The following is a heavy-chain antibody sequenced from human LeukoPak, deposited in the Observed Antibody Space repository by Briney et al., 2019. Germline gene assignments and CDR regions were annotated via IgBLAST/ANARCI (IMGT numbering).Heavy chain of an antibody. CDR1: GYTLTELS. Sequence: ASVKVSCKVSGYTLTELSMHWVRQAPGKGLEWMGGFDPEDRETIYAQKFQGRVTMTEDTSTDTAYMELSSLRSEDTAVYYCATAADYDILTGYYNGLDYWGQGTLVTVSS. CDR2: FDPEDRET. V-gene: IGHV1-24*01. CDR3: ATAADYDILTGYYNGLDY. J-gene: IGHJ4*02. D-gene: IGHD3-9*01.